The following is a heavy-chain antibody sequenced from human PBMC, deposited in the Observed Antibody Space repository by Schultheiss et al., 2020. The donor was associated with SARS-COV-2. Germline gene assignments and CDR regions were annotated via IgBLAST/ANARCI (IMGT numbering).Heavy chain of an antibody. Sequence: ASVKVSCTASGYTFTGYYLHWVRQAPGQGLEWMGWINPNSGGTNYAQKFQGRVTMTRDTSISTAYMELSRLRSDDTAVYYCASWGVVVPAAKHAFDIWGQGTMVTVSS. CDR1: GYTFTGYY. CDR2: INPNSGGT. J-gene: IGHJ3*02. V-gene: IGHV1-2*02. CDR3: ASWGVVVPAAKHAFDI. D-gene: IGHD2-2*01.